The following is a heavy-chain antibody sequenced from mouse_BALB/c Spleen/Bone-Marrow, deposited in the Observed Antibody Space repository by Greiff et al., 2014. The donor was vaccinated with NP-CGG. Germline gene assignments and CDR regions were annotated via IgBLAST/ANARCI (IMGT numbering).Heavy chain of an antibody. CDR3: ARDPGGGNYDGYFDV. D-gene: IGHD2-1*01. Sequence: QVQLQQSGPGLVAPSQSLSITCTVSGFSLTGYGVHWVRQPPGKGLEWLGMIWGDGSTDYNLALKSRLSISKDNTKSQVFLKMNRLQTQDTARYYCARDPGGGNYDGYFDVGGAGTTVTVSA. V-gene: IGHV2-6-7*01. CDR2: IWGDGST. J-gene: IGHJ1*01. CDR1: GFSLTGYG.